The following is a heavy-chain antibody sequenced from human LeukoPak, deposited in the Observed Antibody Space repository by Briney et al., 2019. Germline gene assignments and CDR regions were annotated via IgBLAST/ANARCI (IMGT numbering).Heavy chain of an antibody. D-gene: IGHD4-17*01. V-gene: IGHV4-30-4*08. CDR1: GASINTADYY. CDR3: ARDRYGDFEDY. CDR2: ISYIATP. J-gene: IGHJ4*01. Sequence: SETLSLTCNVSGASINTADYYWTWIRQPPGKGLEWIGYISYIATPYYNPSLNSRVTISLDTSKNQFSLKLNSVTAADTAMYYCARDRYGDFEDYWGHGTLVTVSS.